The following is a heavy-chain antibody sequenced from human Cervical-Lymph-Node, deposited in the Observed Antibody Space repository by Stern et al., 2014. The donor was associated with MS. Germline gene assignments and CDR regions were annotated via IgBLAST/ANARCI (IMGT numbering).Heavy chain of an antibody. J-gene: IGHJ6*02. V-gene: IGHV4-61*02. D-gene: IGHD3-9*01. Sequence: QVQLQESGPGLVKPSQTLSLTCTVSGGSISSGSYYWSWIRQPAGKGLEWIGRIYTSGGASNNPYLKSGVTISVARSKTQYSLKLSSVTAADTAVYYCARDCRLRYFDNYGMDVWGQGTTVTVSS. CDR3: ARDCRLRYFDNYGMDV. CDR2: IYTSGGA. CDR1: GGSISSGSYY.